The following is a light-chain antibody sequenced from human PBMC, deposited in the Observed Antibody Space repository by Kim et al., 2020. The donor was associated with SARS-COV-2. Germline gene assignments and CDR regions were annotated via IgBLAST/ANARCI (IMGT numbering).Light chain of an antibody. Sequence: PGQSVTLSRTGASNNIGFYNYVSWYQHHPGRAPKLIIYDVTKRPSGVPDRFSGSKSGNTASLTVSGLQSEDEADYYCCSYAGDYVIFGGGTQLTVL. V-gene: IGLV2-11*01. J-gene: IGLJ2*01. CDR2: DVT. CDR1: SNNIGFYNY. CDR3: CSYAGDYVI.